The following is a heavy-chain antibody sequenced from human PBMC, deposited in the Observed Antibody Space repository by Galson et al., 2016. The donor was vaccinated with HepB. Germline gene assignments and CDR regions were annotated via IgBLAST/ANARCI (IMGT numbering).Heavy chain of an antibody. CDR2: IFSGGYT. CDR3: AKLRVGYDWGGFDI. V-gene: IGHV3-53*01. Sequence: SLRLSCAASGVTVSSNYMTWIRQAPGKGLEWVSVIFSGGYTYYSDSVKGRFTTSRDNSKNMVYLQMEGLRVEDTAKYYCAKLRVGYDWGGFDIWGLGTTVSVSS. D-gene: IGHD3-16*01. CDR1: GVTVSSNY. J-gene: IGHJ6*02.